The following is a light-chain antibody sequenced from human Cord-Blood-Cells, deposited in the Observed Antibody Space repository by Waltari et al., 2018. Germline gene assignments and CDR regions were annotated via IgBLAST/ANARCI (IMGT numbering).Light chain of an antibody. V-gene: IGKV3-11*01. Sequence: EIVLTQSPATMSLSPGERAPLSCRASQSVSSYLAWYQQKPGHAPSLLIYDASNRSTGIPARFSGSGSGTDFTLTISSLEPVDFAVYYGQQRSNWPLTFCGATNVEIK. CDR3: QQRSNWPLT. J-gene: IGKJ4*01. CDR1: QSVSSY. CDR2: DAS.